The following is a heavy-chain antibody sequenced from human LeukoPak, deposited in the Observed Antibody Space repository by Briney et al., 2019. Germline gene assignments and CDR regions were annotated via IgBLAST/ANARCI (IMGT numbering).Heavy chain of an antibody. CDR1: GGSISSSSYS. J-gene: IGHJ4*02. D-gene: IGHD3-22*01. CDR3: ARADSSGYYWPLFDY. CDR2: IYHSGST. Sequence: PSETLSLTCTVSGGSISSSSYSWSWIRQPPGQGLEWIRYIYHSGSTYYNPSLKSRVTISVDRSKNQFSLKLSSVTAADTAVYYCARADSSGYYWPLFDYWGQGTLVTVSS. V-gene: IGHV4-30-2*01.